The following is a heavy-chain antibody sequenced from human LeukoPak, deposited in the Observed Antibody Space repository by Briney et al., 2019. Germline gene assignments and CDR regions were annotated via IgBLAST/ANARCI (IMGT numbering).Heavy chain of an antibody. J-gene: IGHJ4*02. CDR3: AREWGGITMIGVATFDY. CDR1: GYTSTGYY. D-gene: IGHD3-22*01. V-gene: IGHV1-2*02. CDR2: INPNSGGT. Sequence: ASVKVSCKASGYTSTGYYIHGGRQPPGQGLEWLGWINPNSGGTNYAQKFQGRVTMTRDTSISTAYMELSRLRSDDTAVYYCAREWGGITMIGVATFDYWGQGTLVTVSS.